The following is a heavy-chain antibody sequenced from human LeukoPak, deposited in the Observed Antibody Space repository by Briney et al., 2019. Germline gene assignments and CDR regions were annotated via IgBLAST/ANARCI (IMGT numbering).Heavy chain of an antibody. CDR1: GYSFTPYW. V-gene: IGHV5-51*01. Sequence: HGESLKISCQASGYSFTPYWIGWVRQMPGKGLEWMGITFPGGSDTKYSPTFRGLVTMSADRSTSTAYLQWNSLKASDTAMYYCVRHFHPAETTGGFFDLLGRGTLVTVSS. J-gene: IGHJ2*01. CDR2: TFPGGSDT. D-gene: IGHD4-17*01. CDR3: VRHFHPAETTGGFFDL.